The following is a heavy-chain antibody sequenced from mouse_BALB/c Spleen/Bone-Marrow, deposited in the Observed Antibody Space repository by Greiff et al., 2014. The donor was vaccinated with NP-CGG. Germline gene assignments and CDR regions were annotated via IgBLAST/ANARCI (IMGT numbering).Heavy chain of an antibody. CDR1: GFTFSSYD. CDR3: ARNRYDWFAY. CDR2: INTNGGTT. J-gene: IGHJ3*01. D-gene: IGHD2-14*01. V-gene: IGHV5-6-3*01. Sequence: EVMLVESGGVLVQPGGSLKLSCAASGFTFSSYDMSWVRQTPDKRPELVATINTNGGTTYYPDSVKGRFTISRDNAKSTLYLQMSSLKSADTAIYYCARNRYDWFAYWGQGTLVTVSA.